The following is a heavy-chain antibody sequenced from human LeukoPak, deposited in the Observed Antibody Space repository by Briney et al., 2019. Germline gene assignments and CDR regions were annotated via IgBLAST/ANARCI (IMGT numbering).Heavy chain of an antibody. V-gene: IGHV1-18*01. D-gene: IGHD4-11*01. J-gene: IGHJ5*02. CDR1: GYTFTSYG. CDR3: ARWVGTTKKNWFDP. CDR2: ISAYNGNT. Sequence: ASVKVSCKASGYTFTSYGISWVRQAPGQGLEWMGWISAYNGNTNYAQKLQGRVTMTTDTSTSTAYMELRSLRSDDTAVYYCARWVGTTKKNWFDPWGQGTLVTVSS.